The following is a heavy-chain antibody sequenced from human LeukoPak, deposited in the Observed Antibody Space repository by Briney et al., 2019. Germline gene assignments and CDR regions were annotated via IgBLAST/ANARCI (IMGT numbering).Heavy chain of an antibody. CDR1: GFTFTDYW. J-gene: IGHJ4*02. D-gene: IGHD2-2*01. CDR3: ARAGVGYCSGTSCYDC. CDR2: ISDSGSTI. V-gene: IGHV3-11*01. Sequence: GGSLRLSCAASGFTFTDYWMSWVREAPGKGVEWVSYISDSGSTIYYADSVKGRFTISRDNAKNSLYLQMNSLRAEDTAVYYCARAGVGYCSGTSCYDCWGQGTLVTVSS.